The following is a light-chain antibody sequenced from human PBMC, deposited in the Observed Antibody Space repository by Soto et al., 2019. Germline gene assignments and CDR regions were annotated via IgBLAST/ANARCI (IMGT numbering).Light chain of an antibody. CDR1: QSVSSN. J-gene: IGKJ1*01. V-gene: IGKV3-15*01. CDR3: QQYNIWPGT. Sequence: EIVMTQPPATLSVSPGERATLSCRASQSVSSNLAWYQQKPGQAPRLLIYGASTRATGIPARFSGSGSGTEFTLTISSLQSEDFEVYYCQQYNIWPGTFGQGTKVEIK. CDR2: GAS.